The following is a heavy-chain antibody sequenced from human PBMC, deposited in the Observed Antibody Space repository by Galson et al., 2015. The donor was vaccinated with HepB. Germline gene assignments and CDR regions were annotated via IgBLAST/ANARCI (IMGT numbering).Heavy chain of an antibody. D-gene: IGHD7-27*01. V-gene: IGHV3-74*01. J-gene: IGHJ2*01. CDR3: ARGLSPGENFDL. CDR1: GFTFSRYW. Sequence: SLRLSCAASGFTFSRYWMHWVRQAPGKGLVWVSHINSGGSSTSYADPVKGRFTISRDNTKNTLYLQMNSLRAEDTAVYYCARGLSPGENFDLWGRGTLVTVSS. CDR2: INSGGSST.